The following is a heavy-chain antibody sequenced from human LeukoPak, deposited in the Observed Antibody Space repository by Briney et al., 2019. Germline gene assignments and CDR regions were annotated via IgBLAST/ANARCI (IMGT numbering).Heavy chain of an antibody. D-gene: IGHD3-10*01. J-gene: IGHJ5*02. CDR3: ARHDYYGSLNWFDP. CDR2: IYYSGTT. V-gene: IGHV4-39*01. CDR1: GGSISVSDYY. Sequence: SETLSLTCSVSGGSISVSDYYWGWIRQPPGKGLEWIGSIYYSGTTYYNPSLKSRLTISVDTSKNQFSLKLTSVTAADTAVYYCARHDYYGSLNWFDPWGQGTLITVSS.